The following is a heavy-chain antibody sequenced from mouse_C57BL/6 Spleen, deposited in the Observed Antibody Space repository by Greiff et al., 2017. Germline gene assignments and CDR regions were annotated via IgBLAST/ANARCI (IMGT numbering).Heavy chain of an antibody. J-gene: IGHJ2*01. CDR2: IYPSDSET. CDR1: GYTFTSYW. V-gene: IGHV1-61*01. D-gene: IGHD2-10*02. Sequence: QVQLQQPGAELVRPGSSVKLSCKASGYTFTSYWMDWVKQRPGQGLEWIGNIYPSDSETHYNQKFKDKATFTVDKSSSTAYMQLSSLTSEDSAVYYCARSGYGNLVDYWGQGTTLTVSS. CDR3: ARSGYGNLVDY.